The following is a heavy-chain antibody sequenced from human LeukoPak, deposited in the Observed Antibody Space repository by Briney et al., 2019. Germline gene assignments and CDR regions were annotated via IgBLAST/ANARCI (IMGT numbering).Heavy chain of an antibody. CDR3: ARNLIPEQLVMNF. CDR2: ISSSSIYI. CDR1: GFTFSSYS. D-gene: IGHD6-13*01. J-gene: IGHJ4*02. Sequence: GGSLRLSCAASGFTFSSYSMNWVRQAPGKGLEWVSSISSSSIYIYYADSVKGRFTISRDNAKNSLYLQMNSLRAEDTAVYYCARNLIPEQLVMNFWGQGTLVTVSS. V-gene: IGHV3-21*01.